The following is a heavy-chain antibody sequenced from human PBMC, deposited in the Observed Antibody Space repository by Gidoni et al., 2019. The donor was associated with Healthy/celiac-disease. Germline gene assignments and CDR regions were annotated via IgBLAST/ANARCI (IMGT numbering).Heavy chain of an antibody. CDR1: GGTFRSYA. CDR3: ASPSSGWYYFDY. D-gene: IGHD6-19*01. CDR2: IIPIFGTA. J-gene: IGHJ4*02. Sequence: QVQLVQSGAEVKKPGSSVKVSCKASGGTFRSYAISWVRQAPGQGLEWMGGIIPIFGTANYAQKFQGRVTITADESTSTPYMELSSLRSEDTAVYYCASPSSGWYYFDYWGQGTLVTVSS. V-gene: IGHV1-69*01.